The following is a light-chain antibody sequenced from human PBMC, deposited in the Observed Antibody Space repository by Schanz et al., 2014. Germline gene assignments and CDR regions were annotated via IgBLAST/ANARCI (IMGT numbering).Light chain of an antibody. J-gene: IGLJ3*02. Sequence: QSVLTQPPSVSGAPGQRVTISCTGGSSNIGAGYDVHWYQQLPGTAPKLLIYGNSNRPSGVPDRFSGSKSGTSASLAINGLQAEDEADYYCTSYTSIRTWVFGGGTKVTVL. CDR1: SSNIGAGYD. V-gene: IGLV1-40*01. CDR2: GNS. CDR3: TSYTSIRTWV.